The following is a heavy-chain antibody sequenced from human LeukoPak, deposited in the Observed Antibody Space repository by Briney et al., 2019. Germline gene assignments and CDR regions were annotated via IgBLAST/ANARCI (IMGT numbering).Heavy chain of an antibody. CDR1: GFTSSSYE. J-gene: IGHJ6*03. V-gene: IGHV3-48*03. CDR3: ARDPATVTTDPGYMDV. Sequence: GGSLRLSCAASGFTSSSYEMNWVRQAPGKGLEWVSYISSSGSTISYANPAKGRFTITRDNANNSMYLQMNSLRAEDTAVYYCARDPATVTTDPGYMDVWGKGTTVTVSS. CDR2: ISSSGSTI. D-gene: IGHD4-11*01.